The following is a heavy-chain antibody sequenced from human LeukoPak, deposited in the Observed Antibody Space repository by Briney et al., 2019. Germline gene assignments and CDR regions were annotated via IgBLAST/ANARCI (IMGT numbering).Heavy chain of an antibody. Sequence: GGSLRLSCAASGFTFSSYAMSWVRQAPGKGLEWVSGISGSGGSTYYADSVKGRFTISRDNSQNTLYLQMNSLRPEDTAVYYCARLLYYYDSSIYQRYFDYWGQGTLVTVSS. CDR1: GFTFSSYA. CDR2: ISGSGGST. J-gene: IGHJ4*02. V-gene: IGHV3-23*01. D-gene: IGHD3-22*01. CDR3: ARLLYYYDSSIYQRYFDY.